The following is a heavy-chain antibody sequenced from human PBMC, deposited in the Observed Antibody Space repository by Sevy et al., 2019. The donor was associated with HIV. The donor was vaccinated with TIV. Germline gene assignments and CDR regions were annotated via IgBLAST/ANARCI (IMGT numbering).Heavy chain of an antibody. Sequence: GGSLRLSCAASGLTFSSYAMHWVRQAPGKGLEWVAVISYDGSNKYYADSVKGRFTISRDNSKSTLYLQMNSLRAEDTAVYYCARDQHDYGGNLRTGWFDPWGQGTLVTVSS. CDR1: GLTFSSYA. CDR3: ARDQHDYGGNLRTGWFDP. J-gene: IGHJ5*02. CDR2: ISYDGSNK. D-gene: IGHD4-17*01. V-gene: IGHV3-30-3*01.